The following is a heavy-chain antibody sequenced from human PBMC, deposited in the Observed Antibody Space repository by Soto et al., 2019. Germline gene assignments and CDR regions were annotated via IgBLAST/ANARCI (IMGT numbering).Heavy chain of an antibody. Sequence: EVQLLESGGGLVQPGGSLRLPCAASGFTFSSYAMSWVRQAPGKGLEWVSAISGSGGSTYYADSVKGRFTISRDNSKNTLYLQMNSLRAEDTAVYYCANYYSNYVSGYWGQGTLVTVSS. D-gene: IGHD4-4*01. CDR2: ISGSGGST. J-gene: IGHJ4*02. CDR3: ANYYSNYVSGY. V-gene: IGHV3-23*01. CDR1: GFTFSSYA.